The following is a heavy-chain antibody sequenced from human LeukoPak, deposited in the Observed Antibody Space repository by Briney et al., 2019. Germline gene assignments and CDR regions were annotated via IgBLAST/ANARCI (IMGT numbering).Heavy chain of an antibody. J-gene: IGHJ3*02. D-gene: IGHD3-3*01. CDR1: GYTFTSYG. V-gene: IGHV1-2*02. CDR3: ARDGAIFGVVTNAFDI. Sequence: ASVKVSCKASGYTFTSYGISWVRQAPGQGLEWMGWINPNSGGTNYAQKFQGRVTMTRDTSISTAYMELSRLRSDDTAVYYCARDGAIFGVVTNAFDIWGQGTMVTVSS. CDR2: INPNSGGT.